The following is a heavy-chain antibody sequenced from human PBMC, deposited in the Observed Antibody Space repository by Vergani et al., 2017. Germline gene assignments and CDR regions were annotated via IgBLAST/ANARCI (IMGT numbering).Heavy chain of an antibody. CDR3: ARPTYSSSRRIGEAQNGGNGMDV. CDR1: GYTFTSYA. Sequence: QVQLVQSGSELKKPGASVKVSCKASGYTFTSYAMNWVRQAPGQGLEWMGWINTNTGNPTYAQGFTGRFVFSLDTSVSTAYLQISSLKAEDTAVYYCARPTYSSSRRIGEAQNGGNGMDVWGQGTTVTVSS. J-gene: IGHJ6*02. V-gene: IGHV7-4-1*02. CDR2: INTNTGNP. D-gene: IGHD6-13*01.